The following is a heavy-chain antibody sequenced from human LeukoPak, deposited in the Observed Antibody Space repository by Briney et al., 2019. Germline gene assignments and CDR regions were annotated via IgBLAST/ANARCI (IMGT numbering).Heavy chain of an antibody. CDR3: AREEFVVAPGDAFDI. J-gene: IGHJ3*02. D-gene: IGHD2-21*01. Sequence: PGGSLRLSCAASGFTFSSYGMHWVRQAPGKGLEWVAVIWYDGSNKYYADSVKGRFTISRDNSKNTLYLQMNSLRAEDTAVYYCAREEFVVAPGDAFDIWGQGTMVTVSS. CDR1: GFTFSSYG. V-gene: IGHV3-33*08. CDR2: IWYDGSNK.